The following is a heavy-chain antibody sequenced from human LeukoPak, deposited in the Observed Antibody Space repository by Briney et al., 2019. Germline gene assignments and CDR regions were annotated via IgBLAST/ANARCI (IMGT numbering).Heavy chain of an antibody. Sequence: PGRSLRLSCAASGFTFSSYGMHWVRQAPGKGLEWVAVIPYDGSNKYYADSVKGRFTISRDNSKNTLYLQMNSLRAEDTAVYYCSKGLGRYGLGPVDAFDIWGQGTMVTVSS. V-gene: IGHV3-30*18. CDR1: GFTFSSYG. CDR3: SKGLGRYGLGPVDAFDI. CDR2: IPYDGSNK. D-gene: IGHD3-10*01. J-gene: IGHJ3*02.